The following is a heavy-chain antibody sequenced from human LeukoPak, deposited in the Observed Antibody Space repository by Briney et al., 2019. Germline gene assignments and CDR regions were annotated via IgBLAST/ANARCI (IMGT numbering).Heavy chain of an antibody. CDR2: VDHTGST. V-gene: IGHV4-59*01. D-gene: IGHD3-10*01. J-gene: IGHJ3*02. CDR3: ARWRGYYGSGMVFAFDI. Sequence: PSETLSLTCTVSDDSITMYYWTWIRQPPGKGLEWIGYVDHTGSTKFNPSLNGRVSISRDTSNNFFSLRLRSVTAADTAVYYCARWRGYYGSGMVFAFDIWGQGTMVTVSS. CDR1: DDSITMYY.